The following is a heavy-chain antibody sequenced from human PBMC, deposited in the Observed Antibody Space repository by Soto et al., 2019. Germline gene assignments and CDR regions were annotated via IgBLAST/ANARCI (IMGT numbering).Heavy chain of an antibody. D-gene: IGHD2-15*01. Sequence: QVQLVESGGGVVQPGRSLRLSCAASGFTFSSYGMHWVRQAPGKGLEWVAVISYDGSNKYYADSVKGRFTISRDNSXNXLXXQMNSLRAEDTAVYYCAKDAARVVAATPDSYYFDYWGQGTLVTVSS. J-gene: IGHJ4*02. CDR3: AKDAARVVAATPDSYYFDY. CDR2: ISYDGSNK. V-gene: IGHV3-30*18. CDR1: GFTFSSYG.